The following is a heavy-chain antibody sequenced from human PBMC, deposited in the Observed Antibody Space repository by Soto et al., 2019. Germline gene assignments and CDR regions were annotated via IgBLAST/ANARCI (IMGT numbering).Heavy chain of an antibody. V-gene: IGHV3-33*01. CDR3: ARGRLYGDLDN. J-gene: IGHJ4*02. D-gene: IGHD4-17*01. CDR2: IWYDGSNK. CDR1: GFTFSSYG. Sequence: PGGSLRLSCAASGFTFSSYGMHWVRQAPGKGLEWVAVIWYDGSNKYYADSVKGRFTISRDNSKNTLYLQMNSLRAEDTAVYYCARGRLYGDLDNWGQETLVTVSS.